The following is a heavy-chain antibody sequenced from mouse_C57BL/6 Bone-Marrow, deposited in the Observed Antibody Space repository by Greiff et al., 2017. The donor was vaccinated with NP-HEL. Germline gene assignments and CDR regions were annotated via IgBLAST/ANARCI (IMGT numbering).Heavy chain of an antibody. CDR2: IYPGDGDT. V-gene: IGHV1-82*01. D-gene: IGHD2-4*01. CDR1: GYAFSSSW. Sequence: QVQLKESGPELVKPGASVKISCKASGYAFSSSWMNWVKQRPGKGLEWIGRIYPGDGDTNYNGKFKGKATLTADKSSSTAHMELRSLTSEDSAVYYCARGGLRRTVYAMDYWGQGTSVTVSS. CDR3: ARGGLRRTVYAMDY. J-gene: IGHJ4*01.